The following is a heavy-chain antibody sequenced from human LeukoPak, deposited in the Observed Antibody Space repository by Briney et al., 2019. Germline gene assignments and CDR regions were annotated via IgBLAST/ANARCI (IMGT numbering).Heavy chain of an antibody. CDR1: GYTFTSYD. Sequence: ASVKVSCKASGYTFTSYDINWVRQATGQGLEWMGWMNPNSGNTGYAQKFQGRVTITRNTSISTAYMELSSLRSEDTAVYYCARVHVGAPDYYMDVWGKGTTDTVSS. CDR2: MNPNSGNT. V-gene: IGHV1-8*03. D-gene: IGHD1-26*01. J-gene: IGHJ6*03. CDR3: ARVHVGAPDYYMDV.